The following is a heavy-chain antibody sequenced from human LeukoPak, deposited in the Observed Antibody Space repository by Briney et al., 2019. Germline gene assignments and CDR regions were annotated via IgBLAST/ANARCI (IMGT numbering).Heavy chain of an antibody. CDR1: GYTFTCLGLY. CDR2: INPNTGGT. Sequence: ASVKVSCKTSGYTFTCLGLYIHWVRQAPGQGLEWMGRINPNTGGTNYAQKVQGRVTITADKSTSTAYMELSSLRSEDTAVYYCATCSGGSCYSLDYWGQGTLVTVSS. D-gene: IGHD2-15*01. CDR3: ATCSGGSCYSLDY. J-gene: IGHJ4*02. V-gene: IGHV1-2*06.